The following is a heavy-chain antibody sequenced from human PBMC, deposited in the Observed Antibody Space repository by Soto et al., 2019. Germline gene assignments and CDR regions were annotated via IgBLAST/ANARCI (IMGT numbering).Heavy chain of an antibody. D-gene: IGHD6-19*01. J-gene: IGHJ4*02. Sequence: EGQLVESGGGLVKPGGSLRLSFAASGFTFSNVWMNWVRQAPGKGLEWVGRIKSKTDGGTTDYAAPVKGRFTSSRVVSSNTLNQQMNNLKTENTAVDYCTPLELKYSSGWYEFSDWGQGTLVTVSS. CDR3: TPLELKYSSGWYEFSD. CDR1: GFTFSNVW. V-gene: IGHV3-15*07. CDR2: IKSKTDGGTT.